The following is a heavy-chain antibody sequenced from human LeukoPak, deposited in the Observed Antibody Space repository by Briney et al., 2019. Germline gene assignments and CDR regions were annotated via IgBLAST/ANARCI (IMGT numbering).Heavy chain of an antibody. V-gene: IGHV1-69*04. D-gene: IGHD3-10*01. J-gene: IGHJ3*02. CDR3: ASRRSFDAFDI. CDR2: IIPILGIA. CDR1: GGTFSSYA. Sequence: SVKVSCKASGGTFSSYAISWVRQAPGQGLEWMGRIIPILGIANYAQKFQGRVTITADKSTSTAYMELSSLRSEDTAVYYCASRRSFDAFDIWGQGTMVTVSS.